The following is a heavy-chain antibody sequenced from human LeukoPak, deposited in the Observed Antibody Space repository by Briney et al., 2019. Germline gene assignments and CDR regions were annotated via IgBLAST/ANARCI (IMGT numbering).Heavy chain of an antibody. CDR1: GFTFSTYN. Sequence: PGGSLRLSCAASGFTFSTYNMNWVRQAPGKGLEWVSYISSSSDTTLYADSVKGRFTISRDNAKNSLYLQMNSLRAEDTAVFYFAIHYCTSTTCSSGAFDYWGEGTLFTVSS. CDR2: ISSSSDTT. V-gene: IGHV3-48*01. CDR3: AIHYCTSTTCSSGAFDY. D-gene: IGHD2-2*01. J-gene: IGHJ4*02.